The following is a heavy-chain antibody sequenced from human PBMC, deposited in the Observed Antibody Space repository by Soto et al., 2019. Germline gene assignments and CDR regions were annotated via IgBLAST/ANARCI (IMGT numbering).Heavy chain of an antibody. CDR1: GFTFSSYA. CDR2: ISYDGSNK. V-gene: IGHV3-30-3*01. J-gene: IGHJ3*02. Sequence: QVQLVESGGGVVQPGRSLRLSCAASGFTFSSYAMHWVRQAPGKGLEWVAVISYDGSNKYYADSVKGRFTISRDNSKNTLYLQINSLRAEDTAVYYCARDQMDAFDIWGQGTMVTVSS. CDR3: ARDQMDAFDI.